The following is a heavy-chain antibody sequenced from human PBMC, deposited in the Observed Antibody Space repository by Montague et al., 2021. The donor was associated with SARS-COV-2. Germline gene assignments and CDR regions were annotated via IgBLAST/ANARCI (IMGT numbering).Heavy chain of an antibody. CDR3: ARVGRSYGSGNYDGRDV. D-gene: IGHD3-10*01. V-gene: IGHV4-4*02. J-gene: IGHJ6*02. Sequence: SETLSLTCTVSGGSITVSYCCSWVRQSPGRGLEWIGESCHTGSTTYNPSLSSRVAISLDKSNRHFSLRMTSVTAADTAVYYCARVGRSYGSGNYDGRDVWGQGTTVTVSS. CDR1: GGSITVSYC. CDR2: SCHTGST.